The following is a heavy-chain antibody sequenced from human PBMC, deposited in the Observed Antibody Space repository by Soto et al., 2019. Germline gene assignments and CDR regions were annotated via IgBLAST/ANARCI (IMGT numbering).Heavy chain of an antibody. CDR2: IYPGDSDT. Sequence: PGESLKISCKGSGYSFTSYWIGWVRQMPGKGLEWMGIIYPGDSDTRYSPSFQGQVTISADKSISTAYLQWSSLKASDTAMYYCERQTEAAGPSIDYWGQGTLVTVSS. V-gene: IGHV5-51*01. J-gene: IGHJ4*02. CDR3: ERQTEAAGPSIDY. CDR1: GYSFTSYW. D-gene: IGHD6-13*01.